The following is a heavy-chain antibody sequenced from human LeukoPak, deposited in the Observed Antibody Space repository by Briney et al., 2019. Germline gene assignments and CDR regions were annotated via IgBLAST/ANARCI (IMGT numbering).Heavy chain of an antibody. J-gene: IGHJ4*02. CDR1: VYTFTSYY. D-gene: IGHD3-22*01. Sequence: GASVKVSCKASVYTFTSYYIHWVRQAPGQGLEWMGIINPSGGSTTYSQKFQGRVTMTRDTSTSTVYIDLSSLRSEDTAVYYCARRLSSDYADYWGQGTLVTVSS. CDR3: ARRLSSDYADY. V-gene: IGHV1-46*01. CDR2: INPSGGST.